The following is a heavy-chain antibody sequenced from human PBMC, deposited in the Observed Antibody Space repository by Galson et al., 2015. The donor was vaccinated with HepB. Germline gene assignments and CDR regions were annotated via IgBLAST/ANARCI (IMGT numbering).Heavy chain of an antibody. J-gene: IGHJ4*02. D-gene: IGHD6-19*01. CDR2: IDPNSGGT. CDR1: GYTFTGYY. Sequence: SVKVSCKASGYTFTGYYMHWVRQAPGQGLEWTGWIDPNSGGTNYAQKFQGWVTVTRDTSISTAYMELSRLRSDDTAVYYCAREERLAVAGPLGYWGQGTLVTVSS. V-gene: IGHV1-2*04. CDR3: AREERLAVAGPLGY.